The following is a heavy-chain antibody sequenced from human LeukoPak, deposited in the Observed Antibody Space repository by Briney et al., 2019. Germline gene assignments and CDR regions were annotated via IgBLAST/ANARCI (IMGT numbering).Heavy chain of an antibody. CDR1: GGSVSSYY. J-gene: IGHJ5*02. Sequence: SEILSLTCSVFGGSVSSYYWGWIRQPAGKGLEWIGRIDTSGSTKYNPSLKSRVIMSIDTSKNQLSLKLRSVTAADTAVYYCVAYSDSWFEHWGQGALVTVSS. CDR2: IDTSGST. CDR3: VAYSDSWFEH. D-gene: IGHD3-16*01. V-gene: IGHV4-4*07.